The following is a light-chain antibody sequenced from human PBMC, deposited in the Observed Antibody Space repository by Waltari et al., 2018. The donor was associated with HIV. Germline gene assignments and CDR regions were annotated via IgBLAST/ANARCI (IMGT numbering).Light chain of an antibody. V-gene: IGLV1-40*01. Sequence: QSVLTQTPSVSGAPGQRVTISCPGSSSTIGAGYDVHWYQQLPGTAPKLLIYGNSNRPSGVPDRFSGSKSGTSASLAITGLLAEDEADYYCQSYDSSLSVWVFGGGTKLTVL. CDR1: SSTIGAGYD. CDR2: GNS. J-gene: IGLJ3*02. CDR3: QSYDSSLSVWV.